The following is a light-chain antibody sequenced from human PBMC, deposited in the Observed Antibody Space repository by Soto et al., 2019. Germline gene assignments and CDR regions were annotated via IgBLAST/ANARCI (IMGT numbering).Light chain of an antibody. V-gene: IGKV3D-15*01. CDR2: GTS. CDR3: QQYNNWPLT. J-gene: IGKJ5*01. CDR1: QFVTSN. Sequence: EIVMTQSPATLSVSPGERATLSCRASQFVTSNLAWYQQKPGQAPRLLIYGTSTRATGVPARFSGSRSGTEFTLTISSLQSEDFAVYYCQQYNNWPLTFGRGTRLEIK.